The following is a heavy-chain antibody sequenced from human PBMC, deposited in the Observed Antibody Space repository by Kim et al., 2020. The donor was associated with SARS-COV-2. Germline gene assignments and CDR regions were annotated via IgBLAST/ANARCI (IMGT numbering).Heavy chain of an antibody. D-gene: IGHD6-13*01. J-gene: IGHJ4*02. CDR3: TTSIAAAGTFDY. V-gene: IGHV3-15*01. Sequence: DYAEPVKGRFPISRDDSRNTLYLQMNSLKTEDTAVYYCTTSIAAAGTFDYWGQGTLVTVSS.